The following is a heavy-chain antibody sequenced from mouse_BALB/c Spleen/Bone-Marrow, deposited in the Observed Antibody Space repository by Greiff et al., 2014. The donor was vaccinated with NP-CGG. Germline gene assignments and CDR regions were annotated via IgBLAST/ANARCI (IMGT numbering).Heavy chain of an antibody. CDR2: ISYSGIT. Sequence: EVQLQESGPGLVKPSQSLSLTCTVTGYSITSDYAWNWVRQFPGNKLEWMGYISYSGITGYNPSLKSRISIIRDTSKNQFFLQLSSVTTKDTATYFWARDYGNSVLYYYAMDYWGQGTSVTVSS. J-gene: IGHJ4*01. D-gene: IGHD2-1*01. CDR3: ARDYGNSVLYYYAMDY. CDR1: GYSITSDYA. V-gene: IGHV3-2*02.